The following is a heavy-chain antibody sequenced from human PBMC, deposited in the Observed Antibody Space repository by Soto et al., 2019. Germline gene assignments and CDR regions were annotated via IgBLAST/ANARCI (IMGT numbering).Heavy chain of an antibody. V-gene: IGHV4-39*01. CDR3: ASSYYYDSSGSQDAFDI. Sequence: SETLSLTCTVSGGSISSSSYYWGWIRQPPGKGLEWIGSIYYSGSTYYNPSLKSRVTISVDTSKNQFSLKLSPVTAADTAVYYCASSYYYDSSGSQDAFDIWGQGTMVTVSS. CDR1: GGSISSSSYY. D-gene: IGHD3-22*01. J-gene: IGHJ3*02. CDR2: IYYSGST.